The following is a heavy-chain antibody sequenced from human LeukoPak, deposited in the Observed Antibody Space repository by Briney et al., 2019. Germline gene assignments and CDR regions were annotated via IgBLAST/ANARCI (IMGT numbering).Heavy chain of an antibody. CDR2: INHSGST. CDR3: ARIRGTMAQEYYFDY. CDR1: GGSFSGYY. Sequence: SETLSLTCAVYGGSFSGYYWSWIRQPPGKGLEWIGEINHSGSTNYNPSLKSRVIISVDTSKNQFSLKLSSVTAADTAVYYCARIRGTMAQEYYFDYWGQGTLVTVSS. J-gene: IGHJ4*02. V-gene: IGHV4-34*01. D-gene: IGHD1/OR15-1a*01.